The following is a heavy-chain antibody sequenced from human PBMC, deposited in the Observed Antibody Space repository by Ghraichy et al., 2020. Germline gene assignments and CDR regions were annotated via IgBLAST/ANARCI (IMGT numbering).Heavy chain of an antibody. J-gene: IGHJ4*02. Sequence: LSLPCAASGFTFSSYAMDWVRQAPGKGLEWLSYITSSGTTIYYADSVKGRFTISRDNAKNSLYLQMSSLRDEDTAVYYCAREGGNYCSGGSCSRDFDYWGQGTLVTVSS. CDR2: ITSSGTTI. CDR1: GFTFSSYA. CDR3: AREGGNYCSGGSCSRDFDY. V-gene: IGHV3-48*02. D-gene: IGHD2-15*01.